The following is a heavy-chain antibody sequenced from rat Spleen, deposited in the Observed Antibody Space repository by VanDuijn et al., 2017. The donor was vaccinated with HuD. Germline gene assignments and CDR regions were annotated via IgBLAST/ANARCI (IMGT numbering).Heavy chain of an antibody. CDR1: GSTFSNYY. CDR2: ISYDGSST. Sequence: EVQLVESDGGLVQPGGSQKLSCAASGSTFSNYYMAWVRQAPTKGLEWVASISYDGSSTYYRDSVKGRFTISRDNAKSTLYLQMDSLRSEDTATYYCTTDDSYDAPFDYWGQGVMVTVSS. CDR3: TTDDSYDAPFDY. D-gene: IGHD1-12*01. V-gene: IGHV5-20*01. J-gene: IGHJ2*01.